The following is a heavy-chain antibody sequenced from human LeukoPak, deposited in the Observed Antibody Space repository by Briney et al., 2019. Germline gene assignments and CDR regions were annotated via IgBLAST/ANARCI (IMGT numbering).Heavy chain of an antibody. V-gene: IGHV3-23*01. Sequence: GGSLRLSCAASGFTFSSYAMSWVRQAPGKGLEWVSAISGSGGSTYYADSVKGRFTISRDNSKNTLYLQMNSLRAEDTAVYYCAKDPDCGDDYWYFDLWGRGTLVTVSS. CDR3: AKDPDCGDDYWYFDL. CDR1: GFTFSSYA. D-gene: IGHD4-17*01. J-gene: IGHJ2*01. CDR2: ISGSGGST.